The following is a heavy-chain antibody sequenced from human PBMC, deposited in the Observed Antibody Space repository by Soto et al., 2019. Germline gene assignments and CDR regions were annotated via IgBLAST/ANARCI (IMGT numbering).Heavy chain of an antibody. CDR1: GVTFSSYG. D-gene: IGHD5-18*01. V-gene: IGHV3-30*18. CDR3: AKEKATRGYSFLVDY. Sequence: QVQLVESGGGVVQPGRSLRLSCAASGVTFSSYGMHWVRQAPGKGLEWVAVISYDGTNKYYADSVKGRFTISRDDSKNTPYLQMNSLRPEDTAVYYCAKEKATRGYSFLVDYWGQGTLVTVSS. CDR2: ISYDGTNK. J-gene: IGHJ4*02.